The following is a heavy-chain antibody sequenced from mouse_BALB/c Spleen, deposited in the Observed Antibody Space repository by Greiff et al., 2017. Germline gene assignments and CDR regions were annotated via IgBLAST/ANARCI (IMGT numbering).Heavy chain of an antibody. D-gene: IGHD2-1*01. CDR3: GRGDGNYPYAMDY. J-gene: IGHJ4*01. V-gene: IGHV1-11*01. Sequence: QVHVKQSGAELASPGASVTLSCKASGYTFTDHIMNWVKKRPGQGLEWIGRIYPVSGETNYNQKFMGKATFSVDRSSSTVYMVLNSLTSEDPAVYYCGRGDGNYPYAMDYWGQGTSVTVSS. CDR2: IYPVSGET. CDR1: GYTFTDHI.